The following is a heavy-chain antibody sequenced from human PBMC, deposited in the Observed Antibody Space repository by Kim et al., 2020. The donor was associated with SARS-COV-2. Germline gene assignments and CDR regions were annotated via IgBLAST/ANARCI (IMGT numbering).Heavy chain of an antibody. D-gene: IGHD3-16*02. CDR1: GYTFTSYG. J-gene: IGHJ6*02. CDR3: ARVMITFGGVIVSKGDYGMDV. V-gene: IGHV1-18*01. CDR2: ISAYNGNT. Sequence: ASVKVSCKASGYTFTSYGISWVRQAPGQGLEWMGWISAYNGNTNYAQKLQGRVTMTTDTSTSTAYMELRSLRSDDTAVYYCARVMITFGGVIVSKGDYGMDVWGQGTTVTVSS.